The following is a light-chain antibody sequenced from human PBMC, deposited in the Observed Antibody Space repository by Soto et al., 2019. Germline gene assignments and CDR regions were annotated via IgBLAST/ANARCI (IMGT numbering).Light chain of an antibody. CDR3: QQYNNWHLT. J-gene: IGKJ1*01. CDR2: GAS. Sequence: EIVLTQSPGTLSLSPGERATLSCRASQSVSSSYLAWYQRKPGQAPRLLIYGASARATGIPARFSGSGSGTEFTLTISSLQSEDFAVYYWQQYNNWHLTFGKATKVDI. V-gene: IGKV3-15*01. CDR1: QSVSSSY.